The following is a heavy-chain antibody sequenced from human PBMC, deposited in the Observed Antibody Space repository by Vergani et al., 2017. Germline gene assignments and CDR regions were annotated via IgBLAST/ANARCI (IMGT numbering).Heavy chain of an antibody. D-gene: IGHD2-8*01. V-gene: IGHV3-21*06. CDR1: EFTFSDFS. CDR3: ARDCTSGGCPDNYGMDV. Sequence: VQLVESGGGLVKPGGSLRLSCAASEFTFSDFSMSWVRQAPGKGLEWVAFIGSSGPYINYADSVKGRFIISRANTNNSLFLQLRSLRAEDAAVYYCARDCTSGGCPDNYGMDVWGQGATVTVSS. J-gene: IGHJ6*02. CDR2: IGSSGPYI.